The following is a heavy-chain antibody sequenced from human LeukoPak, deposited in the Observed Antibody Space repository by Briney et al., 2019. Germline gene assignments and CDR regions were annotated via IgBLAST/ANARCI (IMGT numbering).Heavy chain of an antibody. CDR2: IIPIFGAA. D-gene: IGHD6-13*01. CDR3: ARGRGIAAAGTLGY. CDR1: RGTFSSYA. J-gene: IGHJ4*02. V-gene: IGHV1-69*13. Sequence: SVKVSCKASRGTFSSYAISWVRQTPGQGLEWMGGIIPIFGAANYAQKFQGTVTITADESTSTASMELSSLRSEDTPVYYRARGRGIAAAGTLGYWGQGTLVTVSS.